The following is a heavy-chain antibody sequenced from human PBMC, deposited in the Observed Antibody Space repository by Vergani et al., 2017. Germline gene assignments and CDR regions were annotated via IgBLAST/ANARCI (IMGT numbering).Heavy chain of an antibody. CDR1: GFTFSSYG. CDR2: IWYDRSNK. J-gene: IGHJ4*02. V-gene: IGHV3-33*01. CDR3: ARVAAAGPFDY. D-gene: IGHD6-13*01. Sequence: QVQLVESGGGVVQPGRSLRLSCAASGFTFSSYGMHWVRQAPGKGLEWVAVIWYDRSNKYYADSVKGRFTISRDNSKNTLYLQMNSLRAEDTAVYYCARVAAAGPFDYWGQGTLVTVSS.